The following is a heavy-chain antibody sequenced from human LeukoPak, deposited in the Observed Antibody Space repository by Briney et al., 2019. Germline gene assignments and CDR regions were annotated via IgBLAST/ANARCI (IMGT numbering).Heavy chain of an antibody. Sequence: GASVKFSCKASGYTFTSYGINWVRQAPGQGLEWMGWISDYNGNTNYAQKLQDRVTMTTDTSTSTDYMELRSLRSDDTAIYYCARMMSIPVAGHRPLFDYWGQGTLVTVSS. J-gene: IGHJ4*02. V-gene: IGHV1-18*01. CDR2: ISDYNGNT. CDR3: ARMMSIPVAGHRPLFDY. CDR1: GYTFTSYG. D-gene: IGHD6-19*01.